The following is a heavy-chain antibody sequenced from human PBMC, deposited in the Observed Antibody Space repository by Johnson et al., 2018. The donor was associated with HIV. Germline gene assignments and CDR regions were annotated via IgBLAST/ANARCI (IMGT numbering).Heavy chain of an antibody. V-gene: IGHV3-48*03. CDR3: ARVSALTPGAFDI. D-gene: IGHD1-14*01. Sequence: VQLVESGGGLVQPGGSLRLSCAASGLTFSSYDMNWVRQAPGKGLEWVSYISSSGSTMHYADSVQGRFTISRDSSNNSLYLQMNSLRAEDTAVYYCARVSALTPGAFDIWGQGTMVTVSS. J-gene: IGHJ3*02. CDR1: GLTFSSYD. CDR2: ISSSGSTM.